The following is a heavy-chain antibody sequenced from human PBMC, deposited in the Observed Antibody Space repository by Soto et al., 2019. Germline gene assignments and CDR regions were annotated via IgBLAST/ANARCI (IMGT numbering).Heavy chain of an antibody. V-gene: IGHV1-69*02. CDR3: ARAGLADSSGYSDAFDI. D-gene: IGHD3-22*01. Sequence: QVQLVQSGAEVKKPGSSVKVSCKASGGTFSSYTISWVRQAPGQGLEWMGRIIPILGIANYAQKFQGRVTITADKSTSTAYMELSSLRSEDTAVYYCARAGLADSSGYSDAFDIWGQGTMVTVSS. J-gene: IGHJ3*02. CDR1: GGTFSSYT. CDR2: IIPILGIA.